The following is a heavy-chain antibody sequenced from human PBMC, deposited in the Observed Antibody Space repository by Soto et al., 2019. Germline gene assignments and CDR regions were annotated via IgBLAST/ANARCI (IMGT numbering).Heavy chain of an antibody. D-gene: IGHD2-21*01. Sequence: PGGSLRLSCVASGFTFSTFGMNWVRQAPGKGLQWVSYISESSSAIYYADSVRGRFTISRDNARNSLYLQMSSLTDEDTAVYFCVSIPDGMSEFDYWGQGTQVTVSS. CDR2: ISESSSAI. J-gene: IGHJ4*02. CDR1: GFTFSTFG. CDR3: VSIPDGMSEFDY. V-gene: IGHV3-48*02.